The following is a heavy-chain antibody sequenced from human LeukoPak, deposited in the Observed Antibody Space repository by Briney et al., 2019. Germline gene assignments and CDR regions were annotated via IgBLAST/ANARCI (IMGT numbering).Heavy chain of an antibody. D-gene: IGHD6-13*01. CDR3: ATGAYSGSWYIGVYYYYYMTS. Sequence: PGGSLRLSCAASGFTFSTYTMNWVRQAPGMGLEWVSAISGRGGSTYYAESVKGRFTISRDNSTNTLYLQMNSLRVEDTAVYYCATGAYSGSWYIGVYYYYYMTSGAKGPRSPSP. CDR2: ISGRGGST. V-gene: IGHV3-23*01. CDR1: GFTFSTYT. J-gene: IGHJ6*03.